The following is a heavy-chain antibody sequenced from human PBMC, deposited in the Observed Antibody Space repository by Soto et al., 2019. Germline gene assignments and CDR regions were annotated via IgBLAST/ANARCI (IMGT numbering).Heavy chain of an antibody. CDR3: ARGLNGYLHYFDY. D-gene: IGHD5-18*01. CDR2: INAGNGNT. J-gene: IGHJ4*02. CDR1: GYTFTSYA. V-gene: IGHV1-3*01. Sequence: QVQLVQSGAEVKKPGASVKVSCKASGYTFTSYAMHWVRQAPVQRLEWMGWINAGNGNTKYSQKFQGRVTITRDTSASTAYMELSSLRSEDTAVYYCARGLNGYLHYFDYWGQGTLVTVSS.